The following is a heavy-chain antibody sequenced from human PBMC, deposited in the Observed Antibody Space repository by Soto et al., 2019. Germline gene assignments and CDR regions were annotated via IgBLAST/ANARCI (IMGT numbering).Heavy chain of an antibody. Sequence: ASVKVSCKASGYTFTSYGISWLRQAPGQGLEWMGWISAYNGNTNYAQKLQGRVTMTTDTSTSTAYMELRSLRSDDTAVYYCAKSNFWSGYENWFDPWGQGTLVTVSS. D-gene: IGHD3-3*01. V-gene: IGHV1-18*04. CDR2: ISAYNGNT. J-gene: IGHJ5*02. CDR3: AKSNFWSGYENWFDP. CDR1: GYTFTSYG.